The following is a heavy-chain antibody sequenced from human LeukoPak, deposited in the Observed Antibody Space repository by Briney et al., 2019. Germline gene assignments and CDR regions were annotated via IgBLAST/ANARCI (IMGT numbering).Heavy chain of an antibody. CDR1: GFTFSSYS. CDR2: ISSSGTTI. Sequence: PGGSLRLSCAASGFTFSSYSMNWVRQAPGKGLEWLSYISSSGTTIYYADSVKGRFTISRDNAKDSLFLKMNSLRAEDTAVYFCARGYSSGISANWGQGPLVTVSS. V-gene: IGHV3-48*04. D-gene: IGHD6-19*01. CDR3: ARGYSSGISAN. J-gene: IGHJ4*02.